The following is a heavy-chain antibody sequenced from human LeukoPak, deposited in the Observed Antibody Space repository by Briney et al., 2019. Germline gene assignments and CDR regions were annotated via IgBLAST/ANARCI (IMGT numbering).Heavy chain of an antibody. V-gene: IGHV3-30*02. CDR2: IWYAGSNK. Sequence: GGSLRLSCAASGFTFGNYGMHWVRQAPGKGVEWVAFIWYAGSNKSYADSVKGRFTISRDNSKNTVYLQMNSLRAEDTAVYYCAKVLAVTSYGAKSVFDHWGQGTLVTVSS. D-gene: IGHD4-23*01. CDR1: GFTFGNYG. CDR3: AKVLAVTSYGAKSVFDH. J-gene: IGHJ4*02.